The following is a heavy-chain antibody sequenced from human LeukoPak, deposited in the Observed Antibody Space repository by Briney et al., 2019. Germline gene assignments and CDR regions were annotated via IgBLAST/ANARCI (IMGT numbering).Heavy chain of an antibody. CDR2: IYYSGST. CDR1: GGSINNYY. Sequence: SETLSLTCTVSGGSINNYYWSWIRQPPGKGLEWIGYIYYSGSTNYNPSLKSRVTISVDISKNQFSLKLSSVTAADTAVYYCAREAGTYYYGSGAGMDVWGQGTTVTVSS. CDR3: AREAGTYYYGSGAGMDV. D-gene: IGHD3-10*01. V-gene: IGHV4-59*12. J-gene: IGHJ6*02.